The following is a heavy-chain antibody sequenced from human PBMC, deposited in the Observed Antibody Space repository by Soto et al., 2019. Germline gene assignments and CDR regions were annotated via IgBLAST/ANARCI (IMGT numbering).Heavy chain of an antibody. D-gene: IGHD4-17*01. J-gene: IGHJ1*01. Sequence: QVQLVQSGAEVRKPGASVKVSCRASGYTFNFYAMHWVRQAPGQRLEWMGWINTGNGDTKYSQKFQGRVTITRDTSASTAYMQLSSLRSEDTAVYYCARAGNGYGDLFQLWGQGTLVTVSS. V-gene: IGHV1-3*04. CDR2: INTGNGDT. CDR1: GYTFNFYA. CDR3: ARAGNGYGDLFQL.